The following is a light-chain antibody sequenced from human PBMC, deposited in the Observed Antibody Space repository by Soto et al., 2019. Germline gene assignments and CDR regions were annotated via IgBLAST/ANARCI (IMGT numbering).Light chain of an antibody. Sequence: EIVLTQSPATLSLSPRERATLSCRASQSVGSYLAWYQQKPGQAPRLLIYDASNRATGIPARFSGSGSGTDFTLTISSLEPEDFAVYYCQQRGNWPLTVGGGTKVEIK. J-gene: IGKJ4*01. CDR1: QSVGSY. CDR3: QQRGNWPLT. V-gene: IGKV3-11*01. CDR2: DAS.